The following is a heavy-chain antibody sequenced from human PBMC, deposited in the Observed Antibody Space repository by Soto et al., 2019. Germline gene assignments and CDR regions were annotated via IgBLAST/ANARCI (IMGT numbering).Heavy chain of an antibody. V-gene: IGHV4-34*01. D-gene: IGHD2-2*01. CDR3: ARGRYCSSTSCHRRSWFDP. J-gene: IGHJ5*02. CDR1: GGSFNGYY. CDR2: INHSGST. Sequence: PSETLSLTCAVYGGSFNGYYWSWIRQPPGKGLEWIGEINHSGSTNYNPSLKSRVTISVDTSKNQFSLKLSSVTAADTAVYYCARGRYCSSTSCHRRSWFDPSGQGTLVTVSS.